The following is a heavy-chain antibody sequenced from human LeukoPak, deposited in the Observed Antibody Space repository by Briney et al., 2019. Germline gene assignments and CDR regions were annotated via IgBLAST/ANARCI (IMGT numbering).Heavy chain of an antibody. D-gene: IGHD6-13*01. CDR1: GFTFSSYS. Sequence: GGSLRLSCEASGFTFSSYSMNWVRQAPGKGLEWVSSISSSSTYIYYGDSVKGRFTISRDNAKNSLYLQMNSLRAEDTAVYYCARVWSPPYTSSWPDYFDYWGQGTLVTVSS. CDR3: ARVWSPPYTSSWPDYFDY. CDR2: ISSSSTYI. V-gene: IGHV3-21*01. J-gene: IGHJ4*02.